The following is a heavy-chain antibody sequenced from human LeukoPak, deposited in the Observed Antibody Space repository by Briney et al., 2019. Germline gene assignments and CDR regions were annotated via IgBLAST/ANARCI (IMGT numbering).Heavy chain of an antibody. CDR2: IYTSGST. Sequence: PSQTLSLTCTVSGGSISSGSYYWSWIRQTAGKGLEWIGRIYTSGSTNYNPSLKSRVTISVDTSNNQFSLKLTSVTAADTAVYYCARNAVDRHGPLDYWGQGTLVTVSS. J-gene: IGHJ4*02. CDR1: GGSISSGSYY. D-gene: IGHD2-2*01. CDR3: ARNAVDRHGPLDY. V-gene: IGHV4-61*02.